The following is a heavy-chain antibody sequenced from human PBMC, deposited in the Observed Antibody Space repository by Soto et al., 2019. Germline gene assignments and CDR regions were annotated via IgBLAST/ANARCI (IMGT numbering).Heavy chain of an antibody. CDR3: ARDSEPSGSYYRSFDY. J-gene: IGHJ4*02. D-gene: IGHD1-26*01. Sequence: SETLSLTCAISGDSVSSNSAAWNWIRQSPSRGLEWLGRTYYRSKWYNDYAVSVKSRITINPDTSKNQFSLQLNSVTPEDTAVYYCARDSEPSGSYYRSFDYWGQGTLVTVSS. CDR2: TYYRSKWYN. CDR1: GDSVSSNSAA. V-gene: IGHV6-1*01.